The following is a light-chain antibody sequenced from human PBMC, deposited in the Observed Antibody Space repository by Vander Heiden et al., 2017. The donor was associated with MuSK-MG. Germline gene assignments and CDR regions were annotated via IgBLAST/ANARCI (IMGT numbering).Light chain of an antibody. Sequence: YVLSQPLSVSVAPGKTARITCGGDNIGSKSVHWYQLKPGQAPVLVIYYDSDRPSGIPERFSGSNSGNTATLTISTVEAGDEADYYCHVWDSGSDHPFGEGTKLTVL. V-gene: IGLV3-21*04. CDR2: YDS. CDR1: NIGSKS. CDR3: HVWDSGSDHP. J-gene: IGLJ2*01.